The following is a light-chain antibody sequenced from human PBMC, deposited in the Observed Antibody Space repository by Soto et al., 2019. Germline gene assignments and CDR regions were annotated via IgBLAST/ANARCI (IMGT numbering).Light chain of an antibody. CDR3: QQSYSTPPFT. CDR2: GAS. CDR1: QNVGSSY. Sequence: EIVLTQSPGALSLSPGERATLSCRASQNVGSSYLSWYSHKPGQAPRLLIYGASKRATGVPDRFSGSGSGTDFTLTISSLQPEDFATYYCQQSYSTPPFTFGPGTKVDIK. J-gene: IGKJ3*01. V-gene: IGKV3-20*01.